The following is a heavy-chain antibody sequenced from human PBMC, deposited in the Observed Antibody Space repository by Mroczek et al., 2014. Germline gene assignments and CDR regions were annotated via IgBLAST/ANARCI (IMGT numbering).Heavy chain of an antibody. V-gene: IGHV4-4*07. CDR1: GGSISSYY. Sequence: QVQLVQSGPGLVKPSETLSLTCTVSGGSISSYYWSWIRQPAGKGLEWIGRIYTSGSTNYNPSLKSRVTMSVDTSKNQFSLKLSSVTAADTAVYYCARDPSNWGSRWFDPWGQGTLVTVSS. CDR3: ARDPSNWGSRWFDP. CDR2: IYTSGST. D-gene: IGHD7-27*01. J-gene: IGHJ5*02.